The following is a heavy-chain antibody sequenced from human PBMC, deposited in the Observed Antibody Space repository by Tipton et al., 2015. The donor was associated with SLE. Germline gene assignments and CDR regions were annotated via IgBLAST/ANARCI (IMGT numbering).Heavy chain of an antibody. CDR3: ARDEGIVVVPAVVDYYGMDV. J-gene: IGHJ6*02. D-gene: IGHD2-2*01. CDR1: GYSISSGYY. Sequence: TLSLTCAVSGYSISSGYYWGWIRQPPGKGLEWIGSIYHSGSTYYNPSLKSRVTISVDTSKNQFSLKLSSVTAADTAVYYCARDEGIVVVPAVVDYYGMDVWGQGTTVTVSS. V-gene: IGHV4-38-2*02. CDR2: IYHSGST.